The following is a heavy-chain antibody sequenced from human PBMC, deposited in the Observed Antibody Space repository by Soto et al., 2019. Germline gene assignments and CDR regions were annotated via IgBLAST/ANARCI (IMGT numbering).Heavy chain of an antibody. V-gene: IGHV1-69*02. D-gene: IGHD2-2*01. J-gene: IGHJ5*02. CDR3: ATGDCSTTSCYVTWFDP. Sequence: SVKVSCKASGVTLSSYIISWVRQAPGQGLEWMGRIIPILGVANHAQKFQGRVTLTADKSTSTAYMELSSLRSEDTAVYYCATGDCSTTSCYVTWFDPWGQGTLVTVSS. CDR2: IIPILGVA. CDR1: GVTLSSYI.